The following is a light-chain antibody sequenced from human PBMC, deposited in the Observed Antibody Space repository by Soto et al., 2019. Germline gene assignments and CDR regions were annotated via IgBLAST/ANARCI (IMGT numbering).Light chain of an antibody. Sequence: EILMTQSPATLSVSPGARASLSCRASQNINSRLAWYQQRLGQAPRLLIYGASTRATGIPARFSGSGSGTEFTLTISSLQSEDSAVYYCQHYKYWPYTFGQGTRLE. CDR3: QHYKYWPYT. J-gene: IGKJ2*01. CDR1: QNINSR. V-gene: IGKV3-15*01. CDR2: GAS.